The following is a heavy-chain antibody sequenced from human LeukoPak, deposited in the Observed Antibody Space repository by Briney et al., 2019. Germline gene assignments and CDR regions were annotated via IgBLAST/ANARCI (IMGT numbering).Heavy chain of an antibody. CDR1: GFTFSRYA. CDR3: AKRSDYGSGSYWYYYGMDV. D-gene: IGHD3-10*01. Sequence: GGSLRLSCAASGFTFSRYAMSWVRQAPGKGLEWVSAISGSGGSTYYADSVKGRFTISRDNSKSTLYLQMNSLRAEDTAVYYCAKRSDYGSGSYWYYYGMDVWGQGTTVTVSS. CDR2: ISGSGGST. J-gene: IGHJ6*02. V-gene: IGHV3-23*01.